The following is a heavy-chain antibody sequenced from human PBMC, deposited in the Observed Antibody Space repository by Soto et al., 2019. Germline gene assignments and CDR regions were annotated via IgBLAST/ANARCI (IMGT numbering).Heavy chain of an antibody. V-gene: IGHV6-1*01. Sequence: SQTLSLTCDISGDSVSSNSAAWNWIRQTPSRGLEWLGRTYYRSKWYINYAVSVKSRITVNPDTSKNQFSLQLNSVTPEDTAVYYCARGSWDDVTGHYYMDVWGKGSTVTVSS. CDR3: ARGSWDDVTGHYYMDV. D-gene: IGHD1-1*01. J-gene: IGHJ6*03. CDR1: GDSVSSNSAA. CDR2: TYYRSKWYI.